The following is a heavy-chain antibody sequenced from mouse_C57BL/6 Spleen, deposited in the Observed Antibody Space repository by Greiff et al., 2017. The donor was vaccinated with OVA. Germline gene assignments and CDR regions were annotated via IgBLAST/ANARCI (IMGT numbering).Heavy chain of an antibody. J-gene: IGHJ4*01. CDR3: ARSMITPYYYAMDY. CDR2: INPNNGGT. V-gene: IGHV1-22*01. D-gene: IGHD2-4*01. CDR1: GYTFTDYN. Sequence: VQLQQSGPELVKPGASVKMSCKASGYTFTDYNMHWVKQSHGKSLEWIGYINPNNGGTSYNQKFKGKATLTVNKSSSTAYMELRSLTSEDSAVYYCARSMITPYYYAMDYWGQGTSVTVSS.